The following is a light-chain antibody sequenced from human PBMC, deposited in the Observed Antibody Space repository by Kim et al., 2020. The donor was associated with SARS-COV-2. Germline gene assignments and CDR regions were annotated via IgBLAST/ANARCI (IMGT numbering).Light chain of an antibody. CDR2: QDS. CDR1: KLGDKY. Sequence: SYELTQPPSVSVSPGQTASITCSGDKLGDKYACWYQQKPGQSPVLVIYQDSKRQSGIPERFSGSNSGNTATLTISGTQAMDEADYYCQAWDSISYVFGTG. CDR3: QAWDSISYV. J-gene: IGLJ1*01. V-gene: IGLV3-1*01.